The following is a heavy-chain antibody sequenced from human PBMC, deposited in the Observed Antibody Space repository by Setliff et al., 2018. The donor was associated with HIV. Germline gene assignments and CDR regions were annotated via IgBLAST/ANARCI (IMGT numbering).Heavy chain of an antibody. D-gene: IGHD3-10*01. J-gene: IGHJ6*02. CDR1: ELTFSNYA. Sequence: PGGSLRLSCAASELTFSNYAMTWVRQAPGKGLEWVANIGQDGSEKNYVDSVKGRFTISRDNAKNSMDLQMNSLRAEDTAIYYCARKLRPGHGVDVWGQGTTVTVSS. CDR2: IGQDGSEK. V-gene: IGHV3-7*01. CDR3: ARKLRPGHGVDV.